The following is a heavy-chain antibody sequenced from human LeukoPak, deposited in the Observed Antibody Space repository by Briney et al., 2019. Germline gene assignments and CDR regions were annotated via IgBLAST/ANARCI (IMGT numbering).Heavy chain of an antibody. D-gene: IGHD5-18*01. CDR3: ARGYNYGYRFDY. CDR2: IYTSGST. J-gene: IGHJ4*02. Sequence: PSETLSLTCTVSGGSISSGSYYWSWIRQPAGKGLEWIGRIYTSGSTNYNPSLKSRVTISVDTSKNQFSLKLSSVTAADTAVYYCARGYNYGYRFDYWGQGTLVTVPS. CDR1: GGSISSGSYY. V-gene: IGHV4-61*02.